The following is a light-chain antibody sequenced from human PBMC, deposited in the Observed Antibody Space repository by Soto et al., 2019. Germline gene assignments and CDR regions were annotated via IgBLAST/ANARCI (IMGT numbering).Light chain of an antibody. V-gene: IGLV2-14*01. J-gene: IGLJ1*01. CDR1: SSDIGRYNF. CDR3: TSYTITSPYV. CDR2: EAT. Sequence: QSVLTQPASMSGSPGQSITISCTGTSSDIGRYNFVSWYQHHPGKVPKLIIYEATKRPSGVSYRFFGSKSGNTASLTISGLQAGDEADYYCTSYTITSPYVFGTGTKVTVL.